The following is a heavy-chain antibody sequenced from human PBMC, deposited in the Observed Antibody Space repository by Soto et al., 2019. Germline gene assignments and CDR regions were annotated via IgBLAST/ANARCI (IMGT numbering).Heavy chain of an antibody. CDR2: ISSSSTI. D-gene: IGHD3-10*01. J-gene: IGHJ4*02. V-gene: IGHV3-48*02. Sequence: GGSLRLSCAASGFTFSSYSMNWVRQAPGKGLEWVSYISSSSTIYYADSVKGRFTISRDNAKNSLYLQMNSLRDEDTAVYYCARDEGLWFGELWGSFDYWGQGTLVTVSS. CDR1: GFTFSSYS. CDR3: ARDEGLWFGELWGSFDY.